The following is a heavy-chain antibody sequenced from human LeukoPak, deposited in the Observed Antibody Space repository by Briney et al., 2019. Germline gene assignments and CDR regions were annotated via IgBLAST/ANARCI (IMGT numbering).Heavy chain of an antibody. CDR2: INPNSGGT. CDR1: GYTFTGYY. D-gene: IGHD6-13*01. J-gene: IGHJ4*02. Sequence: ASVKVSCKASGYTFTGYYMHWVRQAPGQGLEWMGWINPNSGGTNYAQKFQGRVTMTRDTSISTAYMELSRLRSDDTAVYYCATVYSSSLYGPSNWGQGTLVTVSS. CDR3: ATVYSSSLYGPSN. V-gene: IGHV1-2*02.